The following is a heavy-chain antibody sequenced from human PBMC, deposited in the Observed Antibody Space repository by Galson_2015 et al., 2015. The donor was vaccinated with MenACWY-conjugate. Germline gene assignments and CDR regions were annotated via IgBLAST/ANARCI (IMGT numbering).Heavy chain of an antibody. J-gene: IGHJ5*02. D-gene: IGHD3-3*01. V-gene: IGHV3-74*01. CDR2: IDSEGTST. CDR1: GFTFSRYW. Sequence: SLRLSCAASGFTFSRYWMHWVRQAPGKGLVWVSRIDSEGTSTTYADSVKGRFTISRGNAKNTLYLQMNSLRAEDTAVYYCARDRGAFSSAIPGNYFDPWGQGTLVTVSS. CDR3: ARDRGAFSSAIPGNYFDP.